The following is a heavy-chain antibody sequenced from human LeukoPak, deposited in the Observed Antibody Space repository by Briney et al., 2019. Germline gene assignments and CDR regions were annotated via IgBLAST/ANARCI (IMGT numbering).Heavy chain of an antibody. D-gene: IGHD1-26*01. V-gene: IGHV4-39*01. CDR1: GGSISSDTYY. J-gene: IGHJ4*02. CDR3: AKSGGYGLIDY. CDR2: IYYSGST. Sequence: PSETLSLTCTVSGGSISSDTYYWGWIRQPPGKGLEWIGNIYYSGSTYYNASLQSRVTISIDTSKNQFSLRLSSVTAADTAMYYCAKSGGYGLIDYWGQGTLVTVSS.